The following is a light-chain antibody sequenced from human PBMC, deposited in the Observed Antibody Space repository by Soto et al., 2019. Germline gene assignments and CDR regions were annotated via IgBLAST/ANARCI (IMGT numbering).Light chain of an antibody. J-gene: IGKJ4*01. V-gene: IGKV3-15*01. CDR1: QSVTNN. CDR2: GAS. CDR3: QHSKSGPRFT. Sequence: EIVMTQSPATLSVSPGERATLSCRASQSVTNNLAWYQQKPGQAPRLLIYGASTRATRIPARVSGSASGTEFILTISSLQSEAFAVYYCQHSKSGPRFTFGGGTKLEI.